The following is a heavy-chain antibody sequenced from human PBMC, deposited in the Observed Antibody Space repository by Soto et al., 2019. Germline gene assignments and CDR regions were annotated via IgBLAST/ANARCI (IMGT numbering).Heavy chain of an antibody. V-gene: IGHV4-39*07. Sequence: SETLSLTCTVSGGSISSSSYYWGWIRQPPGKGLEWIGDLYHSGSTYYNPSLKSRVTISVDTSKNQFSLKLSSVTAADTAVYYCARDYDILTGDNWFDPWGQGTLVTVSS. CDR1: GGSISSSSYY. D-gene: IGHD3-9*01. CDR3: ARDYDILTGDNWFDP. CDR2: LYHSGST. J-gene: IGHJ5*02.